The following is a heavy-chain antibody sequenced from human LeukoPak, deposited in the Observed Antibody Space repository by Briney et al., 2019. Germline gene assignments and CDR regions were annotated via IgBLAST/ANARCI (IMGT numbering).Heavy chain of an antibody. CDR2: ISSSSSYI. CDR1: GFTFSSYY. CDR3: ASALWFGDPHTDY. J-gene: IGHJ4*02. Sequence: GGSLRLSCAASGFTFSSYYMSWVRQAPGKGLEWVSSISSSSSYIYYADSVKGRFTISRDNAKNSLYLQMNSLRAEDTAVYYCASALWFGDPHTDYWGQGTLVTVSS. V-gene: IGHV3-21*01. D-gene: IGHD3-10*01.